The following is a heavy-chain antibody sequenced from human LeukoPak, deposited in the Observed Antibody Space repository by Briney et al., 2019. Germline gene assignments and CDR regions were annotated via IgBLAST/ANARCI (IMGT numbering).Heavy chain of an antibody. CDR2: IYPGDSDT. J-gene: IGHJ3*02. V-gene: IGHV5-51*01. D-gene: IGHD3-22*01. Sequence: GESLKISCKGSGYSFTSYWIGWVRQMPGKGLEWMGIIYPGDSDTRYSPSFQGQVTISADKSISTAYLQWSNLKASDTAMYYCASRYYYDSSGYQAFSAFDIWGQGTMVTVSS. CDR1: GYSFTSYW. CDR3: ASRYYYDSSGYQAFSAFDI.